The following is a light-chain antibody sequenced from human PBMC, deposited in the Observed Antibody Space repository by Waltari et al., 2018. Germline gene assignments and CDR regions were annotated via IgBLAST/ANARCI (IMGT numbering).Light chain of an antibody. V-gene: IGLV2-23*02. CDR1: SSDVWSYIL. Sequence: QSALTQPASVSGDPGQSITISCTGTSSDVWSYILVYWYQQHTDKAPKLMIYEVSKRPKGVYNRFSGSNSGNTASLTMFGVQGDDKAYYYCFSYAGSSTFAVFGGGNKLTVL. CDR2: EVS. J-gene: IGLJ2*01. CDR3: FSYAGSSTFAV.